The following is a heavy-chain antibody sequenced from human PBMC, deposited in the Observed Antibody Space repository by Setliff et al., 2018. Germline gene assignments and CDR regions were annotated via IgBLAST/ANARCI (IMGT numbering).Heavy chain of an antibody. CDR2: INQDGGAK. Sequence: GGSLRLSCAASGFTFSSFWMSWVRQAPGKGLEWVANINQDGGAKYYVDSVKGRFTISRDNTKNSLYLQMDSLRAEDTAVYYCARDGKQYYYDSTGYYRNWFDPWGQGTLVTVSS. D-gene: IGHD3-22*01. J-gene: IGHJ5*02. CDR3: ARDGKQYYYDSTGYYRNWFDP. CDR1: GFTFSSFW. V-gene: IGHV3-7*01.